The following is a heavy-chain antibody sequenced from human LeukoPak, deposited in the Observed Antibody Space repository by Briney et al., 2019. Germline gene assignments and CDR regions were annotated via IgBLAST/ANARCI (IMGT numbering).Heavy chain of an antibody. Sequence: ASVKVSCKASGYTCTSYGISWVRQAPGQGLEWMGWISAYNGNTGYAQKFQGRVTMTRHTSISTASMVLSSLRSEDTAVYYCARESGFYGSGSRFWGQGTLVTVSS. V-gene: IGHV1-18*01. J-gene: IGHJ4*02. CDR2: ISAYNGNT. D-gene: IGHD3-10*01. CDR3: ARESGFYGSGSRF. CDR1: GYTCTSYG.